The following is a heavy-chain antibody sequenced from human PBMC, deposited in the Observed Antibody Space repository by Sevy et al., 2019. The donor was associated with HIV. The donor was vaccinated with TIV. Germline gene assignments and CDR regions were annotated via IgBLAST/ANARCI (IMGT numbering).Heavy chain of an antibody. D-gene: IGHD1-26*01. CDR1: GFTFSNSN. V-gene: IGHV3-21*01. CDR2: ITSESGYI. J-gene: IGHJ6*02. Sequence: GGSLRLSCAGAGFTFSNSNMNWVRQAPGKGLQWVSSITSESGYIYYADSVKGRFIISRDNAKNSVYLQMNSLRAEDTAVYYCARSGGSYDYGMDVWGQGTTVTVSS. CDR3: ARSGGSYDYGMDV.